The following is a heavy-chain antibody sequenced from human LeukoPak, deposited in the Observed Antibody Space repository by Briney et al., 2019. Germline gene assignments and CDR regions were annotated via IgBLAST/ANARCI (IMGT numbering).Heavy chain of an antibody. CDR2: LVYDARS. CDR1: GFTFSSYT. D-gene: IGHD6-19*01. V-gene: IGHV3-33*08. J-gene: IGHJ4*02. CDR3: ARDLSAAFDF. Sequence: GGSLRLSCAASGFTFSSYTMHWVRQAPGKGLEWVARLVYDARSDYANSVKGRFSISRDDSKNTLFLDMSNLRVEDTALYYCARDLSAAFDFWGQGVLVTVSS.